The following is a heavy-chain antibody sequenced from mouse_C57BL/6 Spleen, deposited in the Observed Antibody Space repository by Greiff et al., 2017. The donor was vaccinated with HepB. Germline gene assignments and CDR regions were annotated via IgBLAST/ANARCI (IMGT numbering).Heavy chain of an antibody. V-gene: IGHV1-82*01. Sequence: VQLQQSGPELVKPGASVKISCKASGYSFSSSWMNWVKQRPGKGLEWIGRIYPGDGDTNYNGKFKGKATLTADQSSSTAYMQLSSLTSEDSAVYFCEAFITTVVADCWGQGTTLTVSS. CDR2: IYPGDGDT. CDR3: EAFITTVVADC. J-gene: IGHJ2*01. D-gene: IGHD1-1*01. CDR1: GYSFSSSW.